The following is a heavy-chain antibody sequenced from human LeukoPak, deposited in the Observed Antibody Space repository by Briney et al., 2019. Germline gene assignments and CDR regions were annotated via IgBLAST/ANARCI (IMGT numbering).Heavy chain of an antibody. D-gene: IGHD3-10*01. V-gene: IGHV1-46*01. Sequence: ASVTVSSKASGYTFTICYMHWVPQAPEPGREWMGLINPSGGSTNYAQKFQGRVNMTGDTSTSTVYMELSSLRSGDTAVYYCARDYYGSGSCPDFWGQGTLVTVSS. CDR3: ARDYYGSGSCPDF. J-gene: IGHJ4*02. CDR1: GYTFTICY. CDR2: INPSGGST.